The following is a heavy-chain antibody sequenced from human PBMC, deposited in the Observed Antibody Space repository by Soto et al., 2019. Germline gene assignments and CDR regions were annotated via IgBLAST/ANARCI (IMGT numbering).Heavy chain of an antibody. D-gene: IGHD2-21*02. CDR2: IIPIFGTA. CDR3: ARTGEEVVTAIKGYWFDP. CDR1: GGTFSSYA. V-gene: IGHV1-69*06. Sequence: QVQLVQSGAEVKKPGSSVKVSCKASGGTFSSYAISWVRQAPGQGLEWMGGIIPIFGTANYAQKFQGRVTITADKSTSTAYMELSSLRSEDTAVYYCARTGEEVVTAIKGYWFDPWGQGTLVTVSS. J-gene: IGHJ5*02.